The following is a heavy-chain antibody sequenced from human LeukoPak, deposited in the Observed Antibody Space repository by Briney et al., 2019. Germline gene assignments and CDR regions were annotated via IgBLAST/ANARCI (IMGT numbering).Heavy chain of an antibody. CDR2: TNPNSGGT. V-gene: IGHV1-2*06. D-gene: IGHD3-22*01. CDR3: ARDAEVYYDSSGYFDY. Sequence: ASAKVSCKASGYTFTGYYMHWVRQAPGQGLEWMGRTNPNSGGTNYAQKFQGRVTMTRDTSISTAYMELSRLRSDDTAVYYCARDAEVYYDSSGYFDYWGQGTLVTVSS. J-gene: IGHJ4*02. CDR1: GYTFTGYY.